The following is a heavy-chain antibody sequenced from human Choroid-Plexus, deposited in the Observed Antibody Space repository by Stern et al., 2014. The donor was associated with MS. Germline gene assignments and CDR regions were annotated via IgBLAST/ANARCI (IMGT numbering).Heavy chain of an antibody. D-gene: IGHD2/OR15-2a*01. CDR3: AKDRQYLTFFFDF. CDR1: GFSFSSFG. J-gene: IGHJ4*02. Sequence: VQLVQSGGGVVQPGRPLRLSCAASGFSFSSFGMHWVRQAPGKGLAWVALISYDGSKDYADSVKGRFAIYRDNSKNTLYLQMNSLRAEDTAVYYCAKDRQYLTFFFDFWGQGSLVTVSS. CDR2: ISYDGSK. V-gene: IGHV3-30*18.